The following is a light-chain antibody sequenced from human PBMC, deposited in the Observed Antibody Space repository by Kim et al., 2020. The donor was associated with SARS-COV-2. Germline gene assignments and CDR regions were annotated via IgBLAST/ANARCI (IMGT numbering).Light chain of an antibody. CDR3: QQYGGSPPIT. CDR2: GAS. CDR1: QSLSSNY. J-gene: IGKJ5*01. V-gene: IGKV3-20*01. Sequence: ETVLTQSPGTLSLSPGDRATLSCRASQSLSSNYLAWYQQKPGQAPRLLIYGASSRATGIPDRFRGSGSGTDFTLTISRLEPEDFAVYYCQQYGGSPPITFGQGTRLEIK.